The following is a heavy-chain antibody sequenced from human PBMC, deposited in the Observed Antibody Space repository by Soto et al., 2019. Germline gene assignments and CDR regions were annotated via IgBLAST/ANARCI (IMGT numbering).Heavy chain of an antibody. V-gene: IGHV3-33*01. D-gene: IGHD6-13*01. Sequence: PGGSLRLSCAASGFTFSSYGMHWVRQAPGKGLEWVAVIWYDGSNKYYADSVKGRLTISRDNSKNTLYLQMNSLRAEDTAVYYCARDNSSSWYGQTNWFDPWGQGTLVTVSS. J-gene: IGHJ5*02. CDR2: IWYDGSNK. CDR1: GFTFSSYG. CDR3: ARDNSSSWYGQTNWFDP.